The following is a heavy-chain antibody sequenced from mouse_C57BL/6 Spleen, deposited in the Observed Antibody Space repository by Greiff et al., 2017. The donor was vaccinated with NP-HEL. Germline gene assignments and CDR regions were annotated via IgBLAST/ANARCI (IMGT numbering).Heavy chain of an antibody. Sequence: EVQRVESGGGLVQPGGSLSLSCAASGFTFTDYYMSWVRQPPGKALEWLGFIRNKANGYTTEYSASVKGRFTISRDNSQSILYLQMNALRAEDSATYYCARYAYYYGTGYAMDYWGQGTSVTVSS. CDR2: IRNKANGYTT. CDR1: GFTFTDYY. D-gene: IGHD1-1*01. CDR3: ARYAYYYGTGYAMDY. J-gene: IGHJ4*01. V-gene: IGHV7-3*01.